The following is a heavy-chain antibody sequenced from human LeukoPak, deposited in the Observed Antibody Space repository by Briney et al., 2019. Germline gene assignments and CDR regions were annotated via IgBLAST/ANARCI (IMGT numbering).Heavy chain of an antibody. J-gene: IGHJ6*02. CDR3: ARDPRCSSTSCYGEVYYYYGMDV. D-gene: IGHD2-2*01. Sequence: ASVKVSCKASGYTFTSYGISWVRQAPGQGLEWMGWISAYNGNTKYSQKFQGGVTITRDTSASTAYMELSSLRSEDTAVYYCARDPRCSSTSCYGEVYYYYGMDVWGQGTTVTVSS. CDR1: GYTFTSYG. V-gene: IGHV1-18*01. CDR2: ISAYNGNT.